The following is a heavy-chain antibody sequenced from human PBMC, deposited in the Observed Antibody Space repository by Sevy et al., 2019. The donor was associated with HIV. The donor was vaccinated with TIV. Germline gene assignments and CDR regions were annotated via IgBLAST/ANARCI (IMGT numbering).Heavy chain of an antibody. CDR2: IKEDGSAK. CDR3: ARDNGGKDY. CDR1: GFTFSDYW. Sequence: GGSLRLSCAASGFTFSDYWMSWVRQAPGKGLEWVANIKEDGSAKYYGDSVVGRFTISRDNADDSLFLQMKSLRVEDTAVYYCARDNGGKDYWGQGTLVTVSS. V-gene: IGHV3-7*01. D-gene: IGHD2-8*01. J-gene: IGHJ4*02.